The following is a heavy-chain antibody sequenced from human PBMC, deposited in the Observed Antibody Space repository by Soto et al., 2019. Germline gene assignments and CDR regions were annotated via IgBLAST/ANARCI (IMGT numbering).Heavy chain of an antibody. V-gene: IGHV3-23*01. Sequence: GGSLRLSCAASGFTFSSYAMSWVRQAPGKGLEWVSAISGSGGSTYYADSVKGRFTISRDNSKNTLYLQMNSLRAEDTAVYYCAKDQRAYYYDSSGYYLNWLDPWGQGTLVTVSS. CDR3: AKDQRAYYYDSSGYYLNWLDP. CDR1: GFTFSSYA. J-gene: IGHJ5*02. D-gene: IGHD3-22*01. CDR2: ISGSGGST.